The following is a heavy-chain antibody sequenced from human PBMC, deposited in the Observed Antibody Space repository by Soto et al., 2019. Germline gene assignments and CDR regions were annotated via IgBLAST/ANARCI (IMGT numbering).Heavy chain of an antibody. D-gene: IGHD3-16*01. CDR2: ISYDGSKK. Sequence: GGSLRLSCAASGFSFSNNGMHWVRQAPGKGLEWVAIISYDGSKKYYADSVKGRFTISRDNSKNTLYLQMNSLRVEDTAIYYCAKDRVESGLGEIDYWGQGTLVTVSS. CDR3: AKDRVESGLGEIDY. V-gene: IGHV3-30*18. CDR1: GFSFSNNG. J-gene: IGHJ4*02.